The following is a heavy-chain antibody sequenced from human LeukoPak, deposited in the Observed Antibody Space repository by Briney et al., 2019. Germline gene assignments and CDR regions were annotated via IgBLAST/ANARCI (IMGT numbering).Heavy chain of an antibody. D-gene: IGHD6-13*01. J-gene: IGHJ4*02. CDR2: IYYSGST. CDR1: GGSISSYY. CDR3: ARGLAAAGEFDY. V-gene: IGHV4-59*01. Sequence: KPSETLSLTCTVSGGSISSYYWSWIRQPPGKGLEWIGYIYYSGSTNYNPPLKSRVTISVDTSKNQFSLKLSSVTAADTAVYYCARGLAAAGEFDYWGQRTLVTVSS.